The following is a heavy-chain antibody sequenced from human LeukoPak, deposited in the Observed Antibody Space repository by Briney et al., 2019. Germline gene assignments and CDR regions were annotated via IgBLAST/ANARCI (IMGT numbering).Heavy chain of an antibody. V-gene: IGHV4-39*01. J-gene: IGHJ5*02. CDR3: ARRVGWYPLGWFDP. CDR1: GGSISSSSYY. D-gene: IGHD6-19*01. Sequence: PSETLSLTCTVSGGSISSSSYYWGWIRQPPGKGLEWIGSIYYSGSTYYNPSLKSRVTISVDTSKNQFSLKLSSVTAADTAVYYCARRVGWYPLGWFDPWGQGTLVTVPS. CDR2: IYYSGST.